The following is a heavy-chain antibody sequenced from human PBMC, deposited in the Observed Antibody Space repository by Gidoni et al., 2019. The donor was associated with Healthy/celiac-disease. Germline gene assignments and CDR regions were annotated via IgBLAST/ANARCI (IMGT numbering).Heavy chain of an antibody. V-gene: IGHV5-51*03. Sequence: EVQLVQSGAEVKKPGESLKISCKGSGYSFTSYWIGWVRQMPGKGLEWMGIIYPGDSDTRYSPSFQGQVTISADKSISTGYLQWSSLKASDTAMYYCAITYYYDSSGLNWFDPWGQGTLVTVSS. CDR3: AITYYYDSSGLNWFDP. CDR1: GYSFTSYW. CDR2: IYPGDSDT. D-gene: IGHD3-22*01. J-gene: IGHJ5*02.